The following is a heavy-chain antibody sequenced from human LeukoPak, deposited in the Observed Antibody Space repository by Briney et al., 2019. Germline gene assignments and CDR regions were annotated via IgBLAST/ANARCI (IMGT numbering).Heavy chain of an antibody. CDR1: GYSFTRFW. CDR2: ICPVDSYT. J-gene: IGHJ4*02. D-gene: IGHD4-17*01. V-gene: IGHV5-51*01. Sequence: GESLKISWKGLGYSFTRFWIAWVRQVPGKGMECMGIICPVDSYTRYSPSFQGQDTISADKSISTASLQWSSLRASDTAMYYCARSRGYGDYSPPFDYWGQGTLVTVSS. CDR3: ARSRGYGDYSPPFDY.